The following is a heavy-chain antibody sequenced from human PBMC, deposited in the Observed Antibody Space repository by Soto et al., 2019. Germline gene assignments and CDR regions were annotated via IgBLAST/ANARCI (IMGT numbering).Heavy chain of an antibody. CDR2: INPTGGST. CDR3: ARELPDGLGY. D-gene: IGHD3-16*01. CDR1: GYTFTIYY. J-gene: IGHJ4*02. V-gene: IGHV1-46*01. Sequence: GASVKVSCKASGYTFTIYYMHWVRQAPGQGLEWMGIINPTGGSTTYAQKFQGRVTMTRDTSTSTVYMELSSLRSEDTAVYYCARELPDGLGYWSQGTLVTVSS.